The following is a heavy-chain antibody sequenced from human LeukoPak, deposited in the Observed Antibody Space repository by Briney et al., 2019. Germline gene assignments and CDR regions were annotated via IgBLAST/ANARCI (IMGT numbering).Heavy chain of an antibody. Sequence: GGSLRLSCAASGFTFSSYSMNWVRQAPGKGLEWVSSISSSSSYIYYADSVKGRYTISRDNAKNSLYLQMNSLRAEDTAVYYCARDLTVDTAMVHADWGQGTLVTVSS. CDR1: GFTFSSYS. V-gene: IGHV3-21*01. J-gene: IGHJ4*02. CDR2: ISSSSSYI. D-gene: IGHD5-18*01. CDR3: ARDLTVDTAMVHAD.